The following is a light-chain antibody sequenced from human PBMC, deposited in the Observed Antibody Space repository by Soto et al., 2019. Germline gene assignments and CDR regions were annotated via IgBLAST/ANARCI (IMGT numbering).Light chain of an antibody. CDR1: SNDVGGYNY. J-gene: IGLJ2*01. V-gene: IGLV2-8*01. CDR3: SSYAGRNNLV. CDR2: EVS. Sequence: QSALTQPPSASGSPGQSVTISCTGTSNDVGGYNYVSWYQQHPGKAPKLMIYEVSKRPSGVPDRFSGSKSGNTASLTVSALQAEDEADYYCSSYAGRNNLVFGGGTQLTVL.